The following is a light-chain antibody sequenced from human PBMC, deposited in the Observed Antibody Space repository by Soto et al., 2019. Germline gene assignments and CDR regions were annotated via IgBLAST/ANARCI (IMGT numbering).Light chain of an antibody. CDR3: QAWHSSGYV. V-gene: IGLV3-1*01. Sequence: SYELTQPPSVSVSPGQTASITCSGDKLGDKYACWYQQKPGQSPVLVIYQDSKRPSGIPERFSGSNSGNTATLTISGTQAMDEADYYCQAWHSSGYVFGTGPKVTVL. CDR2: QDS. CDR1: KLGDKY. J-gene: IGLJ1*01.